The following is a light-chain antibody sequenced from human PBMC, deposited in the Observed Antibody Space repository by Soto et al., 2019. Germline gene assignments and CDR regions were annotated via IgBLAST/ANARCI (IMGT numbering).Light chain of an antibody. V-gene: IGKV3-15*01. CDR3: QQYNNWLSIT. CDR2: GAS. Sequence: EIVMTQSPATLSVSPGERATLSCRASQSVSSNLAWYQQKPGQAPRLLIYGASTRATGIPARFSGSGSGTEFTLTISSLQSEDFAVYYCQQYNNWLSITFGQGRRLEI. J-gene: IGKJ5*01. CDR1: QSVSSN.